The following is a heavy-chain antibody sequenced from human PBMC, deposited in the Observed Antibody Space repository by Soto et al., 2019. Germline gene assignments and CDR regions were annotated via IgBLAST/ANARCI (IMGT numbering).Heavy chain of an antibody. CDR1: GGSISSYY. CDR2: IYYSGST. J-gene: IGHJ5*02. D-gene: IGHD3-10*01. CDR3: ARVYGSGSYYRGPQANWFHP. Sequence: SETLSLTCTVSGGSISSYYWSWIRQPPGKGLEWIGYIYYSGSTNYNPSLKSRVTISVDTSKNQFSLKLSSVTAPDTAVYYCARVYGSGSYYRGPQANWFHPLRQGPLVTVPS. V-gene: IGHV4-59*01.